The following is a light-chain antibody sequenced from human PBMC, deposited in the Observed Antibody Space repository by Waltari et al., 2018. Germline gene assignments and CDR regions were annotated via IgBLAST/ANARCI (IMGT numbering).Light chain of an antibody. CDR2: GAS. CDR3: QQYNNWLWT. CDR1: QSVSSN. Sequence: EIVMTQSPPTLSVSPGERATLPCRASQSVSSNLAWYQQKPGQAPRLLIYGASTRATGIPARFSGSGSGTEFTLTISSLQSEDFAVYYCQQYNNWLWTFGQGTKVEIK. V-gene: IGKV3-15*01. J-gene: IGKJ1*01.